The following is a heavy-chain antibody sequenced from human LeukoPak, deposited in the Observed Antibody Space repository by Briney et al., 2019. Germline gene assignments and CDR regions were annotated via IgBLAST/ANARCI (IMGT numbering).Heavy chain of an antibody. CDR1: AFTFSSYG. CDR2: ISFDGSNT. V-gene: IGHV3-30*03. Sequence: GGSLRLSCAASAFTFSSYGMHWVRQAPGKGLEWVAVISFDGSNTSYVDSVKGRFTISRDNSRNTLYLQMNSLRAEDTAVYYCARGAVTPHYYYYYMDVWGKGTTVTVSS. D-gene: IGHD4-11*01. J-gene: IGHJ6*03. CDR3: ARGAVTPHYYYYYMDV.